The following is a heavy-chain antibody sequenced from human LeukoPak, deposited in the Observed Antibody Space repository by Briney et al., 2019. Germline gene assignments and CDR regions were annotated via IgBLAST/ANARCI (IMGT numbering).Heavy chain of an antibody. V-gene: IGHV4-4*07. CDR3: AREPTSGREPTSGRPLDY. J-gene: IGHJ4*02. Sequence: SETLSLTCTVSGASISGYFWSWVRQPAGKGLEWIGRIYSSGTNNYNPSLKSRVTLSLDTSKNHFSLNLTSVTAADTAVYYCAREPTSGREPTSGRPLDYWGQGTLVTVSS. CDR1: GASISGYF. CDR2: IYSSGTN. D-gene: IGHD5-12*01.